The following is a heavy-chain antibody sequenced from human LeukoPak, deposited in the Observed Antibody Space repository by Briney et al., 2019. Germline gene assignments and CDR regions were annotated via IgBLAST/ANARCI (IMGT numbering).Heavy chain of an antibody. D-gene: IGHD6-19*01. V-gene: IGHV1-18*01. CDR2: ISAYNGNT. Sequence: VASVKVSCKASGYTFTSYGISWVRQAPGQGLEWMGWISAYNGNTNYAQKFQGRVTMTRDTSISTAYMELSRLRSDDTAVYYCARDNGRSNSAWPAGYWGQGTLVTVSS. J-gene: IGHJ4*02. CDR1: GYTFTSYG. CDR3: ARDNGRSNSAWPAGY.